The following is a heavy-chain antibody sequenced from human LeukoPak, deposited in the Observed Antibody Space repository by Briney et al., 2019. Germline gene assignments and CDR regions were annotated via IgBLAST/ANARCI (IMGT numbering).Heavy chain of an antibody. CDR2: ISSSGSII. D-gene: IGHD5-18*01. Sequence: GGSLRLSCAAFGFTFSDYYMSWIRQAPGKGLEWVSYISSSGSIIYYADSVKGRFTISRDNAKNSLYLQMNSLRAEDTAVYYCARDRAAMVIDYWGQGTLVTVSS. J-gene: IGHJ4*02. CDR3: ARDRAAMVIDY. V-gene: IGHV3-11*04. CDR1: GFTFSDYY.